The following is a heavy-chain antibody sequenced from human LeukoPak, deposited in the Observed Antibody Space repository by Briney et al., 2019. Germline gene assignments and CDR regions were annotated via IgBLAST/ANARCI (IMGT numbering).Heavy chain of an antibody. CDR3: ARERITGTSLRWFDP. J-gene: IGHJ5*02. D-gene: IGHD1-7*01. CDR2: ISAYNGNT. Sequence: ASVKVSCKASGYTFTSYGISWVRQAPGQGLEWMGWISAYNGNTNYAQKLQGRVTMTTDTSTSTAYMELRSLRSDDTAVYYCARERITGTSLRWFDPWGQGTLVTVSS. CDR1: GYTFTSYG. V-gene: IGHV1-18*01.